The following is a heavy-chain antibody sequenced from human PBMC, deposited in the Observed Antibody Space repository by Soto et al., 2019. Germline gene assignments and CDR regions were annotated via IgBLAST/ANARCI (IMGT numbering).Heavy chain of an antibody. CDR3: ARWRRSYGHDC. V-gene: IGHV3-13*01. CDR2: IGSGGAT. CDR1: GFTFSNYD. J-gene: IGHJ4*02. Sequence: EVRLLESGGGLVQPGGPLRLSCVASGFTFSNYDMHWVRQGAGEGLEWVAAIGSGGATYYPDSVKGRFTISRENGNNSFYLQMNILRAEDTALYYCARWRRSYGHDCWGQGTLVNVSS. D-gene: IGHD5-18*01.